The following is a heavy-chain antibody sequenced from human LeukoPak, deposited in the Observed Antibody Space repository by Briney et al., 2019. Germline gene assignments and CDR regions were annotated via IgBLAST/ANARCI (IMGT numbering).Heavy chain of an antibody. Sequence: SETLSLTCAVSGGSISSGGYSWSWIRQPPGKGLEWIGYIYHSGSTYYNPSLKSRVTISVDRSKNQFSLKLSSVTAADTAVYYCARASTVTTKALPLKLYYYGMDVWGQGTTVTVSS. CDR3: ARASTVTTKALPLKLYYYGMDV. D-gene: IGHD4-11*01. CDR1: GGSISSGGYS. CDR2: IYHSGST. J-gene: IGHJ6*02. V-gene: IGHV4-30-2*01.